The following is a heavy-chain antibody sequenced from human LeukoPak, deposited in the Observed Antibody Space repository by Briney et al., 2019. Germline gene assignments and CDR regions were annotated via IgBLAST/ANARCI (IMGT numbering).Heavy chain of an antibody. V-gene: IGHV1-69*05. Sequence: SVKVSCKASGGTFSSYAISWVRQAPGQGLEWMGGIIPIFGTANYAQKFQGRVTITRDTSASTAYMELSSLRSEDTAVYYCASTHYYDSSGRYTRLDYWGQGTLVTVSS. CDR1: GGTFSSYA. CDR2: IIPIFGTA. D-gene: IGHD3-22*01. CDR3: ASTHYYDSSGRYTRLDY. J-gene: IGHJ4*02.